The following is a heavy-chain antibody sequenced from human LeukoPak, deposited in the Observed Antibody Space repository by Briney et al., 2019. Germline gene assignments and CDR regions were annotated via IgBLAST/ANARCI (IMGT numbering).Heavy chain of an antibody. V-gene: IGHV4-39*02. D-gene: IGHD3-22*01. CDR3: AREHSSGYFDY. CDR1: GGSISSSNYY. CDR2: MYYSGTT. J-gene: IGHJ4*02. Sequence: SETLSLTCTVSGGSISSSNYYWGWIRQPPGKGLEWIGSMYYSGTTYYNPSLKSRAIISVDTSKNQFSLKLSSVTAADTAVFYCAREHSSGYFDYWGQGTLVTVSS.